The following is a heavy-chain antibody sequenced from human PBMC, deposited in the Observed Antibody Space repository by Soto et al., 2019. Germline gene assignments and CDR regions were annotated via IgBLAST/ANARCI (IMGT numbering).Heavy chain of an antibody. D-gene: IGHD3-10*01. CDR3: ANLPLDGSGVDC. Sequence: EVQLVESGGGLVQPGGSLRLSCAASGFTFDDYAIHWVRQAPGKGLEWVSGISWNGAATGYMNSVKGRFSISRDNTKNTLYLQMNCLRSEDTAVDYCANLPLDGSGVDCWGQGTLVTVSS. CDR1: GFTFDDYA. V-gene: IGHV3-9*01. J-gene: IGHJ4*02. CDR2: ISWNGAAT.